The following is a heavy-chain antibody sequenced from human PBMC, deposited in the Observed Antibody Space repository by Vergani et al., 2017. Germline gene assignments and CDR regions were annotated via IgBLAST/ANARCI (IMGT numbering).Heavy chain of an antibody. V-gene: IGHV3-9*01. D-gene: IGHD4-23*01. J-gene: IGHJ3*02. CDR2: ISWNIGSI. CDR3: AKDIGGNSGGAFDI. CDR1: GITFDDYA. Sequence: EVQLVESGGGLVQPGRSLRLSCAASGITFDDYAMHWVRQAPGKGLEWVSGISWNIGSIGYADSVKGRFTISRDNAKNSLYLQMNSLRAEDTALYYCAKDIGGNSGGAFDIWGQGTMVTVSS.